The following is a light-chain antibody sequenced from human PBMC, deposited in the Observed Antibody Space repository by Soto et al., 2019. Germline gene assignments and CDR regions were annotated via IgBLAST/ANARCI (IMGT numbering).Light chain of an antibody. CDR2: DAS. J-gene: IGKJ4*01. CDR1: QTISTW. Sequence: DIQMTQSPSTLSASVGDIFTITCLASQTISTWLAWYQQKPGKAPKLLIYDASNLETGVPSRFSGSGSGTDFTFTISSLQPEDIATYYCQQYDNLPLTFGGGTKVDIK. V-gene: IGKV1-33*01. CDR3: QQYDNLPLT.